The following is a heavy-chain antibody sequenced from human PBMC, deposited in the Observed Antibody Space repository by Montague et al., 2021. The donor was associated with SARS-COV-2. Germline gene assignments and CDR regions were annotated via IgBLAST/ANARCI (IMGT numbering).Heavy chain of an antibody. V-gene: IGHV4-59*01. CDR2: IYYSGST. D-gene: IGHD3-22*01. Sequence: SETLSLTCTVSGGSISSYYWSWIRRPPGKGLEWIGYIYYSGSTNXNPSLKSRDTISVDTSKNQFSLKLSSVTAADTAVYYCARGVRYYYDSRGPGAFDIWGQGTMVTVSS. J-gene: IGHJ3*02. CDR3: ARGVRYYYDSRGPGAFDI. CDR1: GGSISSYY.